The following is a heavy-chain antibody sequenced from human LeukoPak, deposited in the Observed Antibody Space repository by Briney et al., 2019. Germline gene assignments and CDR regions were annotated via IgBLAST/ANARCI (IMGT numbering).Heavy chain of an antibody. J-gene: IGHJ4*02. CDR2: INPNSGGT. V-gene: IGHV1-2*02. CDR3: ARVREKYSSSWYHV. Sequence: ASVKVSCKASGYTFTGYYMHWVRQAPGQGLEWMGWINPNSGGTNYAQKFQGRVTMTRDTSISTAYMELSRLRSDDTAVYYCARVREKYSSSWYHVWGQGTLVTVSS. CDR1: GYTFTGYY. D-gene: IGHD6-13*01.